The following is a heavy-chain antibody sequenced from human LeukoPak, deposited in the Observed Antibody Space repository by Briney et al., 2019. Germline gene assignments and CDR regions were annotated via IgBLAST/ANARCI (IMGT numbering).Heavy chain of an antibody. D-gene: IGHD3-3*01. Sequence: GGSLRLSCAASGFTFSSYAMYWVRQAPGKGLEWVAVISYDGSNKYYADSVKGRFTISRDNSKNTLYLQMNSLRAEDTAVYYCARDGSYYDFWSGYYSSFDYWGQGTLVTVSS. V-gene: IGHV3-30*01. J-gene: IGHJ4*02. CDR2: ISYDGSNK. CDR3: ARDGSYYDFWSGYYSSFDY. CDR1: GFTFSSYA.